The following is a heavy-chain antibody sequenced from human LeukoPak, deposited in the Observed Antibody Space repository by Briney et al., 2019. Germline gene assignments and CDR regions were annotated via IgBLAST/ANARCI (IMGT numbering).Heavy chain of an antibody. CDR2: IIPIFGTA. Sequence: ASVKVPCKASGGTFSSYAISWVRQAPGQGLEWMGRIIPIFGTANHAQKFQGRVTITTDESTSTAYMELSSLRSEDTAVYYCASGSSPPSYFDYWGQGTLVTVSS. J-gene: IGHJ4*02. CDR3: ASGSSPPSYFDY. D-gene: IGHD2-15*01. CDR1: GGTFSSYA. V-gene: IGHV1-69*05.